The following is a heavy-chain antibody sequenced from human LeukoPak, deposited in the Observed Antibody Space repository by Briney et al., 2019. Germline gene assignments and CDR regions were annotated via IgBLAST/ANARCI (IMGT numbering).Heavy chain of an antibody. V-gene: IGHV4-39*07. CDR2: IYYSGST. D-gene: IGHD2-15*01. CDR1: GGSISSSSYY. CDR3: ARDVYGPGGTSHYFDY. J-gene: IGHJ4*02. Sequence: SETLSLTCTVSGGSISSSSYYWGWIRQPPGKGLEWIGSIYYSGSTYYNPSLKSRVTISVDTSKNQFSLKLSSVTAADTAVYYCARDVYGPGGTSHYFDYWGQGTLVTVSS.